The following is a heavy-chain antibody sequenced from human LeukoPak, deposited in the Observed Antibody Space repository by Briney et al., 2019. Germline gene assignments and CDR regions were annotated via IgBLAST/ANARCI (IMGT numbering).Heavy chain of an antibody. V-gene: IGHV1-2*02. Sequence: ASVTVSCKASGYTFTCFHIHWVRQAPGQGLEYMGWINPNSGDTNYAQKFQGRVTMTRDTSISTAYMELSSLRFDDTAVYYCTTSPGDPFDYWGQGTLVTVSS. J-gene: IGHJ4*02. D-gene: IGHD3-16*01. CDR2: INPNSGDT. CDR3: TTSPGDPFDY. CDR1: GYTFTCFH.